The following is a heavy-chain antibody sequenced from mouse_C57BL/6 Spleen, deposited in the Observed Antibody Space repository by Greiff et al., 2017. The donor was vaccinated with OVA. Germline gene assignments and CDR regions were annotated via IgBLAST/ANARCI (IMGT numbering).Heavy chain of an antibody. D-gene: IGHD1-1*01. J-gene: IGHJ3*01. CDR3: ARWGGSSPFAY. Sequence: VQLQQPGAELVMPGASVKLSCKASGYTFTSYWMHWVKQRPGQGLEWIGEIDPSDSYTNYNQKFKGKSTLTVDKSSSTAYMQLSSLTSEDSAVYYCARWGGSSPFAYWGQGTLVTVSA. CDR2: IDPSDSYT. V-gene: IGHV1-69*01. CDR1: GYTFTSYW.